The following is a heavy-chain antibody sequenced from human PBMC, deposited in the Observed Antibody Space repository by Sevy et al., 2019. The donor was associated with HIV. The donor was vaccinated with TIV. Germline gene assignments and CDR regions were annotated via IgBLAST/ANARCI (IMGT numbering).Heavy chain of an antibody. CDR3: ARGENNDEFFQY. CDR2: TSYDGSHK. V-gene: IGHV3-30*04. Sequence: GGSLRLSCAASAFIFSNFATHWVRQAPGKGLEWVAVTSYDGSHKYYADSVKGRFTVSRDNSRNILSLEMNSLRRDDTAVYYCARGENNDEFFQYWGQGTLVTVSS. CDR1: AFIFSNFA. D-gene: IGHD1-26*01. J-gene: IGHJ1*01.